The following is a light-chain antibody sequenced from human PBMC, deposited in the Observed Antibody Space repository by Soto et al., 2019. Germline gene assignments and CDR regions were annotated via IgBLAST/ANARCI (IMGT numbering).Light chain of an antibody. CDR2: GAT. V-gene: IGKV3-20*01. J-gene: IGKJ1*01. CDR3: QQYDSSPPT. CDR1: QGISSSY. Sequence: ETVLTQSPGTLSLSAGETATLSCRASQGISSSYLAWYQHKPGQAPRLLIYGATSRATGIPDRFSGSGSGTDFSLTIDRLESEDFAVYYCQQYDSSPPTFGHGTKVDIK.